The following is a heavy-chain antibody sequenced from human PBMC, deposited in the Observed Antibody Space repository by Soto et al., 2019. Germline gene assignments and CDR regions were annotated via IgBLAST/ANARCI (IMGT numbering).Heavy chain of an antibody. V-gene: IGHV3-66*01. Sequence: GGSLRLSCAASGFTVSSNYMSWVRQAPGKGLEWVSVIYSGGSTYYADSVKGRFTISRDNSKNTLYLQMNSLRAEDTAVYYCARDGAAAGIDAFDIWGQGTMVTVSS. D-gene: IGHD6-13*01. CDR1: GFTVSSNY. CDR2: IYSGGST. J-gene: IGHJ3*02. CDR3: ARDGAAAGIDAFDI.